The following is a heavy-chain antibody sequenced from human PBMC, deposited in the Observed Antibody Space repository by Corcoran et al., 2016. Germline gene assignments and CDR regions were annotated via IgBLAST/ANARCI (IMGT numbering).Heavy chain of an antibody. CDR3: ARLLEGDYDSRSGLDY. Sequence: QVQLVQSGAEVKKPGASVKVSCKASGYTFTSYGISWVRQAPGQGLEGMGWISAYNGNTNYAQKLQGRVTMTTDTTTSTAYMELRSMRSDDTAVYYCARLLEGDYDSRSGLDYWGQGTLVTVSS. J-gene: IGHJ4*02. D-gene: IGHD3-22*01. CDR1: GYTFTSYG. V-gene: IGHV1-18*01. CDR2: ISAYNGNT.